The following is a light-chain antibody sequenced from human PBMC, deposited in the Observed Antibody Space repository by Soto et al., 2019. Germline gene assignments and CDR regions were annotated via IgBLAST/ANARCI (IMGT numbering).Light chain of an antibody. Sequence: QSALTQPRSVSGPPGQSVSISCSGTNSDVGTYNYVSWYQQHPGKAPKLMIYDVSKRPSGVPDRFSGPKSGNTASLTISGLQAEDEADYYCCSYAGGYTHAVFGGGTQLTVL. CDR3: CSYAGGYTHAV. CDR1: NSDVGTYNY. V-gene: IGLV2-11*01. J-gene: IGLJ2*01. CDR2: DVS.